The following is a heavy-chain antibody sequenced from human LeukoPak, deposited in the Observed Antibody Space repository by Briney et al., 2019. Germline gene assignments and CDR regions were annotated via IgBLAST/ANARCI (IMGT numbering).Heavy chain of an antibody. CDR1: GFTFSNYW. CDR2: IKEDGSEK. CDR3: TRNRGTDY. D-gene: IGHD1-1*01. V-gene: IGHV3-7*01. Sequence: AGGSLRLSCAASGFTFSNYWMNWVRQAPGKWLEWVANIKEDGSEKIYVDSVKGRFTISRDNSKNSLYLQINNLRAEDTAVYYCTRNRGTDYWGQGTLVTVSS. J-gene: IGHJ4*02.